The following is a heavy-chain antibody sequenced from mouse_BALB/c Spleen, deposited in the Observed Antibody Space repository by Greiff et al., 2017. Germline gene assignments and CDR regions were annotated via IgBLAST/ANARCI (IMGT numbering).Heavy chain of an antibody. CDR2: IYPSDSYT. V-gene: IGHV1-69*02. J-gene: IGHJ1*01. CDR1: GYTFTSYW. CDR3: TRRGYDEGYWYFDV. Sequence: QVQLQQPGAELVRPGASVKLSCKASGYTFTSYWINWVKQRPGQGLEWIGNIYPSDSYTNYNQKFKDKATLTVDKSSSTAYMQLSSPTSEDSAVYYCTRRGYDEGYWYFDVWGAGTTVTVSS. D-gene: IGHD2-14*01.